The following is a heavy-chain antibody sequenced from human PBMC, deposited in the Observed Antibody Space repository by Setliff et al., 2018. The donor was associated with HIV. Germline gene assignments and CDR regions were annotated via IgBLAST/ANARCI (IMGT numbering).Heavy chain of an antibody. CDR1: GDTSNSYA. D-gene: IGHD4-17*01. J-gene: IGHJ1*01. CDR3: ASASGDYEPYQY. V-gene: IGHV1-69*13. Sequence: SVKVSCKASGDTSNSYAIRWVRQAPGQGPEWMGGIIPIFGSPQYAPQFRGRATITADESSRTAYMELTGLKSEDSAVYYCASASGDYEPYQYWGQGTLVTVSS. CDR2: IIPIFGSP.